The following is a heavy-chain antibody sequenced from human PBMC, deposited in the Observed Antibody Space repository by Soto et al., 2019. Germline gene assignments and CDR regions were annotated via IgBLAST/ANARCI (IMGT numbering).Heavy chain of an antibody. D-gene: IGHD6-13*01. CDR2: IVPIFGTA. CDR3: ARGTIAAADYSFDP. Sequence: GASVKVSCKASGGTFSSYAISWVRQAPGQGLEWMGGIVPIFGTANYAQKFQGRVTITADESTSTAYMELSSLRSEDTAVYYCARGTIAAADYSFDPWGQGXLVTVYS. J-gene: IGHJ5*02. CDR1: GGTFSSYA. V-gene: IGHV1-69*13.